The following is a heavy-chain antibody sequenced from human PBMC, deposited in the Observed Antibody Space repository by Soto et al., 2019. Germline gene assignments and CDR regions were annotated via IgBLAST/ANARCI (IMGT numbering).Heavy chain of an antibody. CDR2: IKSKTDGGTT. D-gene: IGHD6-19*01. J-gene: IGHJ4*02. V-gene: IGHV3-15*01. CDR3: TTGGYGIAVAGSSVFIDY. Sequence: PGGSLRLSCAASGFTFSNAWMSWVRQAPRKGLEWVGRIKSKTDGGTTDYAAPVKGRFTISRDDSKDTLYLQMNSLKTEDTAVYYCTTGGYGIAVAGSSVFIDYWGQGTLVTVSS. CDR1: GFTFSNAW.